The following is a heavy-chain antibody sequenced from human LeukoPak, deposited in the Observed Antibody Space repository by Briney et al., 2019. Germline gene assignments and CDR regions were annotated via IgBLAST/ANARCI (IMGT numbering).Heavy chain of an antibody. J-gene: IGHJ5*02. V-gene: IGHV1-46*01. D-gene: IGHD6-19*01. Sequence: GASVKVSCKASGYTFTSYYMHWVRQAPGQGLEWMGIINPSGGSTSYAQKFQGRVTMTRDTSTSTVYMELSSLRSEDTAVYCCARAYRAVAGPFDPWGQGTLVTVSS. CDR1: GYTFTSYY. CDR2: INPSGGST. CDR3: ARAYRAVAGPFDP.